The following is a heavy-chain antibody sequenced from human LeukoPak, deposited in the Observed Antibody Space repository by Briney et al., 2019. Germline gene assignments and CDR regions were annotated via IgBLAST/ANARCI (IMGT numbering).Heavy chain of an antibody. D-gene: IGHD3-22*01. CDR3: VREAYYDSSFVDY. CDR2: INHSGST. Sequence: SETLSLTCAVYGGSFSGYYWSWIRQPPGKGLEWIGEINHSGSTNYNPSLKSRVTISVDTSKNQFSLKLSSVTAADTAVYYCVREAYYDSSFVDYWGQGTLVTVSS. J-gene: IGHJ4*02. CDR1: GGSFSGYY. V-gene: IGHV4-34*01.